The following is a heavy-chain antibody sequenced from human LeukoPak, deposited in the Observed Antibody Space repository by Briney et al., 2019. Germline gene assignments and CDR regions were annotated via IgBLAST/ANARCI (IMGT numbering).Heavy chain of an antibody. CDR1: GYTFTSYG. CDR3: ARRSPPYHYYYGMDV. CDR2: ISAYNGNT. Sequence: ASVKVPCKASGYTFTSYGISWVRQAPGQGLEWMGWISAYNGNTNYAQKLQGRVTMTTDTSTSTAYMELRSLRSDDTAVYYCARRSPPYHYYYGMDVWGQGTTVTVSS. V-gene: IGHV1-18*01. J-gene: IGHJ6*02.